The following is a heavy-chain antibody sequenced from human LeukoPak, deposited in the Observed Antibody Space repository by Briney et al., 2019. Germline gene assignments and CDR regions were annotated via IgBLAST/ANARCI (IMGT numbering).Heavy chain of an antibody. CDR3: AGNYYGSGSYYSEDRY. J-gene: IGHJ4*02. CDR2: IYYSGST. V-gene: IGHV4-59*08. Sequence: SETLSLTCTLSGGSINSYYWSWIRQPPGKGLEWIGYIYYSGSTNYNPSLKSRVTISVDTSKKQFSLKLSSVTAADTAVYYCAGNYYGSGSYYSEDRYWGQGTLVTVSS. CDR1: GGSINSYY. D-gene: IGHD3-10*01.